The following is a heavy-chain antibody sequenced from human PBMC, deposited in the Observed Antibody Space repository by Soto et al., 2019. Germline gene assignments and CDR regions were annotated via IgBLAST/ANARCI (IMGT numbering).Heavy chain of an antibody. Sequence: GESLKISCKGSGYSFTSYWISWVRQMPGKGLEWMGRIDPSDSYTNYSPSFQGHVTISADKSISTAYLQWSSLKASDTAMYYCARQRAFTVTTYDYWGQGTLVTVSS. J-gene: IGHJ4*02. CDR2: IDPSDSYT. CDR1: GYSFTSYW. D-gene: IGHD4-17*01. V-gene: IGHV5-10-1*01. CDR3: ARQRAFTVTTYDY.